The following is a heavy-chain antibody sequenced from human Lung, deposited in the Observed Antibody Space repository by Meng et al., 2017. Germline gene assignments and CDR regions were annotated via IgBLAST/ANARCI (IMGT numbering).Heavy chain of an antibody. CDR2: IIDSGST. V-gene: IGHV4-34*02. CDR3: VRRTYSSGWYFDY. Sequence: QVQLQQWDAGLFKPSETLSLTCAVYGGSFSGYYWSWIRQPPGKGLEWIGEIIDSGSTNYNPSLKSRVTISVDTSKNQFSLRVTSVTAADRAVYYCVRRTYSSGWYFDYWGQGTLVTVSS. D-gene: IGHD6-19*01. CDR1: GGSFSGYY. J-gene: IGHJ4*02.